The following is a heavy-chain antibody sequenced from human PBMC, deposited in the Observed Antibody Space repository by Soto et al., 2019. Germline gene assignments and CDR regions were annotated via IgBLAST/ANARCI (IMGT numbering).Heavy chain of an antibody. V-gene: IGHV4-4*07. CDR3: ARGDYDILTGPQRGFDP. D-gene: IGHD3-9*01. J-gene: IGHJ5*02. CDR2: IYTSGST. Sequence: SETLSITCTVCGGSISSYYWSWIRQPAGKGLEWIGRIYTSGSTNYNPSLKSRVTISVDTSKNQFSLKLSSVTAADTAVYYCARGDYDILTGPQRGFDPWGQGTLVTVYS. CDR1: GGSISSYY.